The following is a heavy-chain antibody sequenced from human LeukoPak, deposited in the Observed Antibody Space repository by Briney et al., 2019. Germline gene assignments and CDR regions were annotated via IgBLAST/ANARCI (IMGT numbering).Heavy chain of an antibody. CDR1: GGSISSSSYY. J-gene: IGHJ4*02. CDR3: ARDLLIPNLYYFDY. V-gene: IGHV4-39*07. CDR2: IYYSGST. Sequence: SETLSLTCTVSGGSISSSSYYWGWIRQPPGKGLEWIGSIYYSGSTYYNPSLKSRVTISVDTSKNQFSLKLSSVTAADTAVYYCARDLLIPNLYYFDYWGQGTLVTVSS. D-gene: IGHD2-2*02.